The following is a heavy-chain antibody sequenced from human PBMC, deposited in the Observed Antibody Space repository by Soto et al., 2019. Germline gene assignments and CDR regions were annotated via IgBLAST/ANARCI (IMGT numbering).Heavy chain of an antibody. V-gene: IGHV2-26*01. J-gene: IGHJ6*02. Sequence: QVTLKASGPVLVKPTETLTLTCTVSGLSLSNARMGVSWMSQRPVKALELLAHIFSNDEKSHSTSLKSRLTSSTDPSKSQGVTTIINMDPVDTDTYYCARFYSGYYYGIDVWGQGTTVTVSS. CDR2: IFSNDEK. CDR1: GLSLSNARMG. D-gene: IGHD4-4*01. CDR3: ARFYSGYYYGIDV.